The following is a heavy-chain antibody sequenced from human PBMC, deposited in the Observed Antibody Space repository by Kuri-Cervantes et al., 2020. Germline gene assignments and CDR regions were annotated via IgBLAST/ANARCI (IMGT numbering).Heavy chain of an antibody. CDR2: INHSGNT. Sequence: SETLSLTCAAYGESFSGYYWTGIRQPPGKGLEWIGEINHSGNTNYNPSLKSRVTISVDTSKNQFSLKLSSVTAADTAVYYCARAGGSYPYWYYYYMDVWGKGTTVTVSS. CDR1: GESFSGYY. D-gene: IGHD1-26*01. CDR3: ARAGGSYPYWYYYYMDV. V-gene: IGHV4-34*01. J-gene: IGHJ6*03.